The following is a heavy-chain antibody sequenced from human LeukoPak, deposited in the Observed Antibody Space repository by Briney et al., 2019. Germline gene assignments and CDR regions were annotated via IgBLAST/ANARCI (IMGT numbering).Heavy chain of an antibody. Sequence: GESLKISCKGSGYMFTNYWIGWVRQMPGKGLEWMRIINPGDSDTRYSPSFQGQVTISADKSISTAYLQWSSLEASDTAMYYCASGDYGDTSITFDYWGQGTLVTVSS. CDR3: ASGDYGDTSITFDY. CDR2: INPGDSDT. D-gene: IGHD4-17*01. CDR1: GYMFTNYW. J-gene: IGHJ4*02. V-gene: IGHV5-51*01.